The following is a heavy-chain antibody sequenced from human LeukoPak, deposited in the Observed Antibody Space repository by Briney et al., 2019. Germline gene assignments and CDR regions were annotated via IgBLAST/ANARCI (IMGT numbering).Heavy chain of an antibody. Sequence: PGGTLRLSCAASGFTFSSYAMSWVRQAPGKGLEWVSAISGSGGSTYYADSVKGRFTISRDNSKNTLYLQMNSLRAEDTAVYYCAKDFYYDSSGYYSDYFDYWGQGTLVTVSS. CDR3: AKDFYYDSSGYYSDYFDY. CDR1: GFTFSSYA. J-gene: IGHJ4*02. D-gene: IGHD3-22*01. CDR2: ISGSGGST. V-gene: IGHV3-23*01.